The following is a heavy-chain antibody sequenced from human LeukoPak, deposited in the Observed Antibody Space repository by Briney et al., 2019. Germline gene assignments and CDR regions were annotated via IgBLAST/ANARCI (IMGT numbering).Heavy chain of an antibody. CDR1: GGTFSSYA. Sequence: ASVKVSCKACGGTFSSYAISWVRQAPGQGLEWMGGIIPIFGTANYAQKFQGRVTITADESTSTAYMELSSLRSEDTAVYYCARLSGGWRLYYFDYWGQGTLVTVSS. V-gene: IGHV1-69*13. CDR2: IIPIFGTA. CDR3: ARLSGGWRLYYFDY. D-gene: IGHD6-19*01. J-gene: IGHJ4*02.